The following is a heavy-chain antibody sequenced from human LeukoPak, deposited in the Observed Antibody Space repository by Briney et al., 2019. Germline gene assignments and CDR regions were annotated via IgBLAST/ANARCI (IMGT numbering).Heavy chain of an antibody. Sequence: SETLSLTCTVSGYPISSGYYWGWIRQPPGKGLEWIGSIYHSGSTYYNPSLKSRVTISVDTSKNQFSLKLSSVTAADTAVYYCATITTYYDFWSGPPDYYMDVWGKGTTVTVSS. CDR1: GYPISSGYY. CDR3: ATITTYYDFWSGPPDYYMDV. CDR2: IYHSGST. V-gene: IGHV4-38-2*02. D-gene: IGHD3-3*01. J-gene: IGHJ6*03.